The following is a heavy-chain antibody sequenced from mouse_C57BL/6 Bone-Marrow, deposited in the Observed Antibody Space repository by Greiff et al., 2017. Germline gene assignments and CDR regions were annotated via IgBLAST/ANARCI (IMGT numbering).Heavy chain of an antibody. CDR3: ARRVGNYGFAY. CDR1: GYTFTSYW. V-gene: IGHV1-69*01. D-gene: IGHD2-1*01. Sequence: QVQLQQPGAELVMPGASVKLSCKASGYTFTSYWMHWVKQRPGQGLEWIGEIDPSDSYTNYNQKFKGKSTLTVDKSSSTAYMQLSSWTSEDSAVYYCARRVGNYGFAYWGQGTLVTVSA. CDR2: IDPSDSYT. J-gene: IGHJ3*01.